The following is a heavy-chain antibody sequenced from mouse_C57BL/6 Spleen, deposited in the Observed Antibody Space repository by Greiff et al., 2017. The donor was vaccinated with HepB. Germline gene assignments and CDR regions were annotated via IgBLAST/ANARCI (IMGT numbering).Heavy chain of an antibody. D-gene: IGHD2-4*01. CDR3: ARKGYDYDGPYAMDY. CDR2: INPYNGGT. V-gene: IGHV1-19*01. CDR1: GYTFTDYY. Sequence: EVQLQQSGPVLVKPGASVKMSCKASGYTFTDYYMNWVKQSHGKSLEWIGVINPYNGGTSYNQKFKGKATLTVDKSSSTAYMELNSLTSEDSAVYYCARKGYDYDGPYAMDYWGQGTSVTVSS. J-gene: IGHJ4*01.